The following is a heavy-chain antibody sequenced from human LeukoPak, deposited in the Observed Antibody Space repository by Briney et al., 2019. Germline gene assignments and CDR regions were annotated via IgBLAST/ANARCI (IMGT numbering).Heavy chain of an antibody. CDR2: IYHSGST. D-gene: IGHD1-26*01. Sequence: SETLSLTCAVSGGSITGGGYTWSWIRQPPGKGLEWIGNIYHSGSTYYNPSLKSRVTISVDTSKNQFSLKLSSVTAADTAVYYCARQDGGSYYFDYWGQGTLVTVSS. J-gene: IGHJ4*02. CDR3: ARQDGGSYYFDY. V-gene: IGHV4-30-2*03. CDR1: GGSITGGGYT.